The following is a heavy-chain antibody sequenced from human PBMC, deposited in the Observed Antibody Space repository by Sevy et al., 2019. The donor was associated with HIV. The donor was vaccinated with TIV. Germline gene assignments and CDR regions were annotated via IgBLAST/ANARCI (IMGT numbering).Heavy chain of an antibody. CDR1: XYTFSNAW. V-gene: IGHV3-15*01. J-gene: IGHJ6*01. D-gene: IGHD3-10*01. CDR2: XKXXTDGGTT. CDR3: QLNSXVXXRGXXXXXXXXXXXXXTXXTVSSGKRGXXX. Sequence: GGSLRLSCAASXYTFSNAWMXXXXQAPGXGQEXXXXXKXXTDGGTTDYAAPVKGRFTISRDDSKNTLYLQMNSLKTEXXXVYYCQLNSXVXXRGXXXXXXXXXXXXXTXXTVSSGKRGXXXWG.